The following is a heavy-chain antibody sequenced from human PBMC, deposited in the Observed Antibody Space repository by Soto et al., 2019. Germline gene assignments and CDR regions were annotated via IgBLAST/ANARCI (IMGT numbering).Heavy chain of an antibody. V-gene: IGHV3-23*01. D-gene: IGHD3-3*01. CDR1: GFTFSSYA. Sequence: PGGSLRLSCAASGFTFSSYAMSWVRQAPGKGLEWVSAISGSGGSTYYADSVKGRFTISRDNSKNTLYLQMSSLRAEDTAVCYCAKDSEIFGVVIPSWFDPWGQGTLVTVSS. CDR2: ISGSGGST. J-gene: IGHJ5*02. CDR3: AKDSEIFGVVIPSWFDP.